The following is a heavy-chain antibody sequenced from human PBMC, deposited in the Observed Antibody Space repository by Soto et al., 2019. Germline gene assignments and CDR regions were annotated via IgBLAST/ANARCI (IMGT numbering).Heavy chain of an antibody. J-gene: IGHJ6*02. CDR2: IIPIFGTA. D-gene: IGHD1-20*01. CDR3: ARSITATVSYYYGMDV. CDR1: GGTFSSYA. Sequence: QVQLVQSGAEVKKPGSSVKVSCKASGGTFSSYAISWVRQAPGQGLEWMGGIIPIFGTANYAQKFQGRVTITAADSTSTASMELSSLRSEDTAVYYCARSITATVSYYYGMDVWGQGPTVTVSS. V-gene: IGHV1-69*12.